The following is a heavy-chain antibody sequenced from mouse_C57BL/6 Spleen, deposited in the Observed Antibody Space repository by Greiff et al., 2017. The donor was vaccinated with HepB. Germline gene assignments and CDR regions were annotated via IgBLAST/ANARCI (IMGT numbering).Heavy chain of an antibody. J-gene: IGHJ1*03. CDR1: GFSLTSYA. D-gene: IGHD1-1*01. Sequence: VQLQQSGPGLVAPSQSLSITCTVSGFSLTSYAISWVRQPPGKGLEWLGVIWTGGGTNYNSALKSRLSISKDNSKSQVFLKMNSLQTDDTARYYCASNYYGSSYGYFDVWGTGTTVTVSS. CDR3: ASNYYGSSYGYFDV. CDR2: IWTGGGT. V-gene: IGHV2-9-1*01.